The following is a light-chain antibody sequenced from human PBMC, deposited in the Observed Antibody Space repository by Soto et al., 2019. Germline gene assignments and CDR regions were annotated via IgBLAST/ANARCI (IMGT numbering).Light chain of an antibody. CDR1: QSVSSN. Sequence: EMVMTQSPATLSVSPGERATLSCRASQSVSSNLAWYQQKPGQAPRLLIYGASTRATGVPARFSGSGSGTEFTLTISSLQSEDFAVSHCQHYNSWPRTFGQGTKVDSK. CDR2: GAS. J-gene: IGKJ1*01. V-gene: IGKV3-15*01. CDR3: QHYNSWPRT.